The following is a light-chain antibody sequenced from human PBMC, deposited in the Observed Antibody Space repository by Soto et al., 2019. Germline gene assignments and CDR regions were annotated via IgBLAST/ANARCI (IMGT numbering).Light chain of an antibody. Sequence: EIVLTQSPATLSLSPGERATLSCRASQSVRSYLAWYQQRRGQAPRLLIYDASNRATGIPSRFSGSGSGTDFTLTISSLETEDFAVSYCQQRSTWPPFTFGPGTQVEMK. V-gene: IGKV3-11*01. CDR1: QSVRSY. J-gene: IGKJ3*01. CDR2: DAS. CDR3: QQRSTWPPFT.